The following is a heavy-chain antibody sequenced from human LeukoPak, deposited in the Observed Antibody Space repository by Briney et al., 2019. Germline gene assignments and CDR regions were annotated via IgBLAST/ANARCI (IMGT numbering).Heavy chain of an antibody. CDR3: PREPRGFHCSSASCFHFEY. D-gene: IGHD2-2*01. Sequence: PRASLRLSCTASGCTFSSYAMHWVRQAPGQGLEWVAFTSPNLNEKNYTDSVKGRFTITRDNSKNALYLQMNGLRAEDAAVYYCPREPRGFHCSSASCFHFEYWGQGTLVTVSS. CDR2: TSPNLNEK. V-gene: IGHV3-30*04. J-gene: IGHJ4*02. CDR1: GCTFSSYA.